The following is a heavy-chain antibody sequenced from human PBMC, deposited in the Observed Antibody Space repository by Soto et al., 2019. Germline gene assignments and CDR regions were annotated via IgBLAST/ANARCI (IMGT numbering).Heavy chain of an antibody. D-gene: IGHD6-6*01. V-gene: IGHV2-70*04. CDR3: ARSPLYSSSSGSYYDGMDV. CDR2: IDWDDDK. CDR1: GFSLSTSGMR. J-gene: IGHJ6*02. Sequence: SGPTLVNPTQTLTLTCTFSGFSLSTSGMRVSWIRQPPGKALEWLARIDWDDDKFYSTSLKTRLTISKDTSKNQVVLTMTNLVPVDTATYYCARSPLYSSSSGSYYDGMDVWGQGTTVTVSS.